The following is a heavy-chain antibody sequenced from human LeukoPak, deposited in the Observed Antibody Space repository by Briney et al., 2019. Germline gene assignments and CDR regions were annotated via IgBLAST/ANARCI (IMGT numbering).Heavy chain of an antibody. CDR3: ARLTVTTLGDTLVFDY. Sequence: ASVKVSCEASGYTFTGYYVHWVRQATGQGLEWMGWMNPNSGNTGYAQKFQGRVTMTRNTSISTAYMELSSLRSEDTAVYYCARLTVTTLGDTLVFDYWGQGTLVTVSS. CDR1: GYTFTGYY. CDR2: MNPNSGNT. J-gene: IGHJ4*02. D-gene: IGHD4-17*01. V-gene: IGHV1-8*02.